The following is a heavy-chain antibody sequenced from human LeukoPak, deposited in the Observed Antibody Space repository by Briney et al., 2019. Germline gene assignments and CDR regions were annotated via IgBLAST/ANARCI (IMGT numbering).Heavy chain of an antibody. CDR1: EFTFSIYS. V-gene: IGHV3-48*01. J-gene: IGHJ4*02. D-gene: IGHD3-3*01. Sequence: GGSLRLSCAASEFTFSIYSMHWVRQAPGKGLEWVSYISSSSNAIYYADSVKGRFTISRDNAENSVSLQMNSLRAEDTAVYYCVRGRGSGFDYWGQGTLVTVSS. CDR2: ISSSSNAI. CDR3: VRGRGSGFDY.